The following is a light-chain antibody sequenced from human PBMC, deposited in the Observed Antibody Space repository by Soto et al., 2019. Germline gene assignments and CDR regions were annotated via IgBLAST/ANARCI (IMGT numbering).Light chain of an antibody. V-gene: IGKV3-15*01. CDR2: GAS. CDR3: QQYNSYSRT. Sequence: EIVMTQSPATLSVSPGERATLSCRASQSITLNLAWYQQSPGQAPRLLIYGASTRATGIPARFSGSGSGTEFTLTINSLQSDDFATYYCQQYNSYSRTFGQGTKVDIK. J-gene: IGKJ1*01. CDR1: QSITLN.